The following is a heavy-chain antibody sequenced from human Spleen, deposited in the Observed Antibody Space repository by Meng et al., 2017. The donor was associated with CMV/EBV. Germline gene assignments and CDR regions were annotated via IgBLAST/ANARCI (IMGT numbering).Heavy chain of an antibody. Sequence: GESLKISCVASGFTLSDYYMSWIRQAPGRGLEWVSLISITGSIIHYADSVKGRFTISRDNARDSVFLSMNSLRGEDTAVYYCARDTLANYDFWSGGSQAYAMDVWGQGTTVTVSS. J-gene: IGHJ6*02. CDR2: ISITGSII. CDR3: ARDTLANYDFWSGGSQAYAMDV. D-gene: IGHD3-3*01. V-gene: IGHV3-11*04. CDR1: GFTLSDYY.